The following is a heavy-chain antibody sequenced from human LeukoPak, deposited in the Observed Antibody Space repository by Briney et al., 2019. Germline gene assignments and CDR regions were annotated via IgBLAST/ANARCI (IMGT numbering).Heavy chain of an antibody. J-gene: IGHJ4*02. CDR2: IDWDDDK. V-gene: IGHV2-70*11. CDR1: GFSLSTSGVC. D-gene: IGHD5-12*01. Sequence: ESRPALVKPTQTLTLTCTFSGFSLSTSGVCVSWIRQPPGKALEWLARIDWDDDKYYSTYLKTRLTISKDTSKNQVVLTMTNMDPVDTATYYCARIWLTRSYYFNYWGQGTLVTVSS. CDR3: ARIWLTRSYYFNY.